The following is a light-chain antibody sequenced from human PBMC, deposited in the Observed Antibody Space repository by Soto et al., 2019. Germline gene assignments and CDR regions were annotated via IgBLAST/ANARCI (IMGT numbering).Light chain of an antibody. CDR1: SSDVGGYNY. J-gene: IGLJ2*01. V-gene: IGLV2-8*01. CDR3: SSNAGSNNYVV. CDR2: EVS. Sequence: QSVLTQPPSASGSPGQSVTISCTGTSSDVGGYNYVSWYQQHPDKAPKLMIYEVSSRPSGVPDRFSGSKSGNTASLTVSGLQAEDEADYYCSSNAGSNNYVVFGGGTKLTVL.